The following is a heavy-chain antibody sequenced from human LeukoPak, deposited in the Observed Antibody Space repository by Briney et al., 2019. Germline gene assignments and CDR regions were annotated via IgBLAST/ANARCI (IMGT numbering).Heavy chain of an antibody. CDR2: ISAGGATI. J-gene: IGHJ6*03. CDR1: SFSFSTYA. V-gene: IGHV3-23*01. CDR3: AKDSGGTYFYYYYYMDV. D-gene: IGHD1-26*01. Sequence: GGSLRLSCAASSFSFSTYAMSWVRQAPGKGLEWVSAISAGGATIYYADSVKGRFTVSRDNSENTLYLHMNSLRAEDTSIYDCAKDSGGTYFYYYYYMDVWGKGTTVTVSS.